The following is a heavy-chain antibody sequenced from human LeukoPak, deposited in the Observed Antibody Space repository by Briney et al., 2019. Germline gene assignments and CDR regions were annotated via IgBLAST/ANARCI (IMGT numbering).Heavy chain of an antibody. J-gene: IGHJ5*02. V-gene: IGHV1-24*01. CDR2: FDPEDGET. Sequence: SVKVSCKVSGYTLTELSIHWVRQAPGKGLEWMGGFDPEDGETIYAQKFQGRVTMTEDTSTDTAYMELSSLRSEDTAVYYCATLGGGYSYGNWFDPWGQGTLVTVSS. CDR3: ATLGGGYSYGNWFDP. CDR1: GYTLTELS. D-gene: IGHD5-18*01.